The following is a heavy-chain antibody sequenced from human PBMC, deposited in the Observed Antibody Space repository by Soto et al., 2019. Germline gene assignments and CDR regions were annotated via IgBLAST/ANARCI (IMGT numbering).Heavy chain of an antibody. CDR2: INPASGST. Sequence: QVQLVQSGAEVKKPGASVKLSCRTSGYTFTHYYIHWVRQDPGQGLEWLAIINPASGSTNYAQDFLGRVTLTMDTSTTTVYMELSGLRAEDTAIFYCARDLAAGDHWGQGTLVTVSS. CDR1: GYTFTHYY. J-gene: IGHJ4*02. D-gene: IGHD6-25*01. CDR3: ARDLAAGDH. V-gene: IGHV1-46*01.